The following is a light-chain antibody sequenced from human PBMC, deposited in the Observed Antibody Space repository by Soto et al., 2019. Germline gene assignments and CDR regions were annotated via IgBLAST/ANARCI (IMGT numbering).Light chain of an antibody. CDR1: EAISTW. CDR2: AAS. V-gene: IGKV1D-12*01. J-gene: IGKJ1*01. Sequence: DIQMTHSPSSVSASVGDRVTITCRASEAISTWLAWYQQKPGKAPKLLIYAASNLQTGVPSRFSGSGSGTDFTLTISSLQPEDFATYYCQHANSFPRTFGQGNKVEIK. CDR3: QHANSFPRT.